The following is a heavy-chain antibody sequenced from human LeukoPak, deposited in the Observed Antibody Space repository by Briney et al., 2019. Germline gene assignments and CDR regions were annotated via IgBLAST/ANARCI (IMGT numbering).Heavy chain of an antibody. D-gene: IGHD3-22*01. CDR2: ISGSGGST. CDR1: GFTFSSYA. CDR3: AEDGSRDWKYYYDSSGYPYFDY. Sequence: GGSLRLSCAASGFTFSSYAMSWVRQAPGKGLEWVSAISGSGGSTYYADSVKGRFTISRDNSKNTLYLQMNSLRAEDTAVYYCAEDGSRDWKYYYDSSGYPYFDYWGQGTLVTVSS. V-gene: IGHV3-23*01. J-gene: IGHJ4*02.